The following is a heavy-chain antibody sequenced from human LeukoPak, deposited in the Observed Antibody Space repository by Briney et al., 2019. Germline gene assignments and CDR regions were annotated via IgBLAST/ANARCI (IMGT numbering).Heavy chain of an antibody. V-gene: IGHV1-69-2*01. CDR2: VDPEDGET. D-gene: IGHD5-18*01. CDR3: ARRGYSYGYGDDY. Sequence: ASVKVSCKVSGYTFTDYYMHWVQQAPGKGLEWMGLVDPEDGETIYAEKFQGRVTITADTSTDTAYMELSSLRSEDTAVYYCARRGYSYGYGDDYWGQGTLVTVSS. J-gene: IGHJ4*02. CDR1: GYTFTDYY.